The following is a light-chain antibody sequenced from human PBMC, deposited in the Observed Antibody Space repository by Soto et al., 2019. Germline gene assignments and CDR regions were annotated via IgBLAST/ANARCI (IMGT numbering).Light chain of an antibody. J-gene: IGKJ5*01. CDR1: PTITTI. CDR2: AAS. Sequence: DIQMTQSPSSLSASVGDTVTITCRATPTITTILNWYQHKPGKAPNLLIYAASSLHSGVPSRFSGSGSGTDFTLTISSLQPEDFATYYCQQSYSTPHTFRQGPRLDIK. CDR3: QQSYSTPHT. V-gene: IGKV1-39*01.